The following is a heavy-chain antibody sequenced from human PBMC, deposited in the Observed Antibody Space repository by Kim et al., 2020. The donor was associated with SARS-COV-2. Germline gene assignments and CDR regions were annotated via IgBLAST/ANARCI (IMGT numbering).Heavy chain of an antibody. V-gene: IGHV4-31*03. Sequence: SETLSLTCTVSGGSISSGGYYWSWIRQHPGKGLEWIGYIYYSGSTYYNPSLNSRVTISVDTSKNQFSLKLSSVTAADTAVYYCARASRSSGWYPQPLNWFDPWGQGTLVTVSS. CDR2: IYYSGST. CDR3: ARASRSSGWYPQPLNWFDP. CDR1: GGSISSGGYY. J-gene: IGHJ5*02. D-gene: IGHD6-19*01.